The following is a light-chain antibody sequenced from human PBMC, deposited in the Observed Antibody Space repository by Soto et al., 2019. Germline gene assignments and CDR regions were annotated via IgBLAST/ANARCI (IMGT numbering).Light chain of an antibody. V-gene: IGKV1-6*01. CDR3: LQEFSYPPT. J-gene: IGKJ1*01. CDR2: DAS. CDR1: QGIISD. Sequence: AIQMTQSPSSLSASVGDRVTITCRASQGIISDLGWYQQKPGKAPKLLIYDASSLQSGVPSRFGGSGSGTDFTLTISSLQPEDFATYYCLQEFSYPPTFGQGTKVDI.